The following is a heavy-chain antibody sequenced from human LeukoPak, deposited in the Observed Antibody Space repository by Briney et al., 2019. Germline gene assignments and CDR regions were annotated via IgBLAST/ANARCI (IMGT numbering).Heavy chain of an antibody. CDR2: ISAYNGNT. J-gene: IGHJ1*01. CDR1: GYTFTSYG. D-gene: IGHD6-13*01. CDR3: VSTPGYSSSWYTYFQH. V-gene: IGHV1-18*01. Sequence: ASVKVSCKASGYTFTSYGISWVRQAPGQGLEWMPWISAYNGNTNYAQKLQGRVTMTTDTSTSPAYMELRSLRSDDTAVYYCVSTPGYSSSWYTYFQHWGQGTLVTVSS.